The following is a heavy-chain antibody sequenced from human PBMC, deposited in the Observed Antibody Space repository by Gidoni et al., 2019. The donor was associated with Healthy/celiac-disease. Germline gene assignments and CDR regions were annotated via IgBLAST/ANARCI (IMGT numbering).Heavy chain of an antibody. D-gene: IGHD3-16*01. J-gene: IGHJ4*02. V-gene: IGHV3-7*01. Sequence: EVQLVESGGGLVQPGGSLRLSCAASGFTFSSYWMSWVRQAPGKGLEWVANIKQDGSEKYYVDSVKGRFTISRDNAKNSLYLQMNSLRAEDTAVYYCARGRPTLWYYDYVWGSYDYWGQGTLVTVSS. CDR2: IKQDGSEK. CDR1: GFTFSSYW. CDR3: ARGRPTLWYYDYVWGSYDY.